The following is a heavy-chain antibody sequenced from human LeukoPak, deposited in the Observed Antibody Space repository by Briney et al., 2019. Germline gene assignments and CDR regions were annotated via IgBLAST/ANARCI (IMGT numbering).Heavy chain of an antibody. D-gene: IGHD1-20*01. V-gene: IGHV4-4*02. CDR3: ARGLDNWNAYIFDN. J-gene: IGHJ4*02. CDR1: GAAVSSSNW. Sequence: SETLSLTCALSGAAVSSSNWSTWVCQPPGKGLEWIGEIYHTGSTNYNPSLKSRVTISADMSKNQFSLKLNSVTAADTAVYYCARGLDNWNAYIFDNWGLGTLVTVSS. CDR2: IYHTGST.